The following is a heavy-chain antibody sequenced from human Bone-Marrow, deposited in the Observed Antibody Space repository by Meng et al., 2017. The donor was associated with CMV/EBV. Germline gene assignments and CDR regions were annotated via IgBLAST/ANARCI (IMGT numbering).Heavy chain of an antibody. V-gene: IGHV3-33*06. CDR2: IWYDGSNK. CDR3: AKLQGEYYDFWSGPLDAFDI. J-gene: IGHJ3*02. D-gene: IGHD3-3*01. CDR1: GFTFSSYG. Sequence: GGSLRLSCAASGFTFSSYGMHWVRQAPGKGLEWVAVIWYDGSNKYYADSVKGRFTISRDNYKNTLYLQMNSLRAEDTAVYYCAKLQGEYYDFWSGPLDAFDIWGQGTMVTVSS.